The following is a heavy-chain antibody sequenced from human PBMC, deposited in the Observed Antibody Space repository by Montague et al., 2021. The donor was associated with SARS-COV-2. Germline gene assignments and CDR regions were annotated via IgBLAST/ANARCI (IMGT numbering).Heavy chain of an antibody. D-gene: IGHD5-24*01. CDR3: AGEMATVVNYYYYGMDV. CDR2: IYYSGST. CDR1: GGSISSSSYY. Sequence: SETLFLTCTVSGGSISSSSYYWGWIRQPPGKGLEWIGSIYYSGSTYYNPSLKSRVTISVDTSKNQFSLKLSSVTAAGTAVYYCAGEMATVVNYYYYGMDVWGQGTTVTVSS. V-gene: IGHV4-39*02. J-gene: IGHJ6*02.